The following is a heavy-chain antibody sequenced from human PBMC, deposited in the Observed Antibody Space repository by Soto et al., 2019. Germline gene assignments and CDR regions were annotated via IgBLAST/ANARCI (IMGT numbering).Heavy chain of an antibody. D-gene: IGHD2-15*01. V-gene: IGHV3-7*01. Sequence: EVQLVESGGDLVQPGGSLRLSCAASGFTFSHYWMTWVRQAPGKGLEWVANIKKDGSQKNYVDSVKGRFTVSRDNAKNSLYLQMNSLRAEDTAMYYRARSGSGVDYWGQGTAVIVSS. J-gene: IGHJ4*02. CDR1: GFTFSHYW. CDR2: IKKDGSQK. CDR3: ARSGSGVDY.